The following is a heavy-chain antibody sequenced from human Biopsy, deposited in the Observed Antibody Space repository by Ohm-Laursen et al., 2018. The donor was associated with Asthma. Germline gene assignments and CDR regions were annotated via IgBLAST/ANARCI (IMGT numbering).Heavy chain of an antibody. CDR1: GYIFTSHA. CDR2: INTNTGNP. D-gene: IGHD2-15*01. Sequence: ASVKVSCKASGYIFTSHAMNWVRQAPGQGLEWMGRINTNTGNPTYAQGFTGRFVFSLDTSVSTAYLQISSLKADDIAVYYCARGLLGMDVWGQGTTVTVSS. CDR3: ARGLLGMDV. V-gene: IGHV7-4-1*02. J-gene: IGHJ6*02.